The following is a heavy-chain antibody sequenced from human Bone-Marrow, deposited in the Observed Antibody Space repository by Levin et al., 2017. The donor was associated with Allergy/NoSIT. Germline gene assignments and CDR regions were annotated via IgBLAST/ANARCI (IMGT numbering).Heavy chain of an antibody. CDR2: ISAHNGNT. CDR1: GYTFTSCG. J-gene: IGHJ4*02. D-gene: IGHD5-18*01. CDR3: ATVPYIYTGNYYFDY. V-gene: IGHV1-18*01. Sequence: GASVKVSCQASGYTFTSCGFSWVRQAPGQGLEWMGWISAHNGNTDYAQKFQGRVTMTTDTSTSTAYMELRSLRSDDTAMYYCATVPYIYTGNYYFDYWGQGTLVTVSS.